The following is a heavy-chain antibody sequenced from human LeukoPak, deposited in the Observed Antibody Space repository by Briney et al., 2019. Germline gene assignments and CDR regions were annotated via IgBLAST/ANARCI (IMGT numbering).Heavy chain of an antibody. Sequence: GGSLRLSCAASGFTFSSYDMHWVRQATGKGLEWVSAIGTAGDTYYPGSVKGRFTISRENAKNSLYLQMNSLRAGDTAVYYCARDRSTVTMYGMDVWGQGTTVTVSS. V-gene: IGHV3-13*01. J-gene: IGHJ6*02. CDR1: GFTFSSYD. D-gene: IGHD4-17*01. CDR2: IGTAGDT. CDR3: ARDRSTVTMYGMDV.